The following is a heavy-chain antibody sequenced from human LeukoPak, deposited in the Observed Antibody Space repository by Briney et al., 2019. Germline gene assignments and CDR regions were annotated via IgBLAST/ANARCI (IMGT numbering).Heavy chain of an antibody. V-gene: IGHV3-30*02. D-gene: IGHD6-13*01. CDR2: IWSDGKIE. CDR3: AKDPGTATRGFHMDV. Sequence: GGSLRLSCAASGFTFSNYDMHWVRQSPGKGLEWLSLIWSDGKIEQYAASVEGRITISRDNSKNTVYLQMNSLRGEDTAVYYCAKDPGTATRGFHMDVWRKGTRVTVSS. J-gene: IGHJ6*03. CDR1: GFTFSNYD.